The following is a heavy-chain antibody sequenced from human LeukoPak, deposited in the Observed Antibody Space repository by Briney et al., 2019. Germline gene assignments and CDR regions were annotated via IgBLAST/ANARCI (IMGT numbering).Heavy chain of an antibody. Sequence: GGSLRLSCAASGFTFSSYSMNWVRQAPGKGLEWVSSISSSSSYIYYADSVKGRFTISRDNAKNSLYLQMNSLRAGDTAVYYCARGVSGSYRTFDYWGQGTLVTVSS. J-gene: IGHJ4*02. D-gene: IGHD3-16*02. CDR2: ISSSSSYI. CDR1: GFTFSSYS. V-gene: IGHV3-21*01. CDR3: ARGVSGSYRTFDY.